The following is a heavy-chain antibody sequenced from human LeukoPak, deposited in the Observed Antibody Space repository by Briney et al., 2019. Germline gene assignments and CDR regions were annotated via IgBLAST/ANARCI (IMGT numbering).Heavy chain of an antibody. Sequence: GGSLRLSCAASGFTFKLYWMHWVRQAPGKGPVWVSRINDDGSSTSYADSVKGRFTISRDDAKNTLYLQMNSLRAEDTAVYYCATAWGYYYDSSGYTLDYWGQGTLVTVSS. CDR1: GFTFKLYW. V-gene: IGHV3-74*01. D-gene: IGHD3-22*01. CDR3: ATAWGYYYDSSGYTLDY. CDR2: INDDGSST. J-gene: IGHJ4*02.